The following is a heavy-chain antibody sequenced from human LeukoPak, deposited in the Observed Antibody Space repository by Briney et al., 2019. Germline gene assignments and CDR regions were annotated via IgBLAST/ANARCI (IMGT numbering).Heavy chain of an antibody. CDR2: ITSSASTI. CDR3: ARKVLSGSRYFDY. V-gene: IGHV3-48*03. D-gene: IGHD1-26*01. J-gene: IGHJ4*02. Sequence: GGSLRLSCAASGFTFSSFEMNWVRQAPGKGLEWVSYITSSASTIYYAESVKGRFTISRDNAKNSLFLQMNSLRAEDTAVSYCARKVLSGSRYFDYWGQGALVTVSS. CDR1: GFTFSSFE.